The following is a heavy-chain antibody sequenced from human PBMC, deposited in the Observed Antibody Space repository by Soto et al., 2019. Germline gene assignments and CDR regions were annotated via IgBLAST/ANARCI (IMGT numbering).Heavy chain of an antibody. D-gene: IGHD2-2*01. CDR2: IIPIFGTA. Sequence: QVQLVQSGAEVKKPGSSVKVSCKASGGTFSSYAISWVRQAPGQGLEWMGGIIPIFGTANYAQKFQGRVTITADESTSTAYMELSSLSSEDTAVYYCARGRVNVVVPAARGWFDPWGQGTLVTVSS. CDR1: GGTFSSYA. J-gene: IGHJ5*02. V-gene: IGHV1-69*01. CDR3: ARGRVNVVVPAARGWFDP.